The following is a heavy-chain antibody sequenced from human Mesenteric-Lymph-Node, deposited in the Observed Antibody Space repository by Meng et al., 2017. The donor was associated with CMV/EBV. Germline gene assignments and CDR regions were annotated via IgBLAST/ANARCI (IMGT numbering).Heavy chain of an antibody. V-gene: IGHV4-4*02. CDR1: GGSISSSNW. CDR3: ARWRGVWESSSSGYYYYYGMDV. Sequence: GSLRLSCAVSGGSISSSNWWSWVRQPPGKGLEWIGEIYHSGSTNYNPSLKSRVTISVDKSKNQFSLKLSSVTAADTAVYYCARWRGVWESSSSGYYYYYGMDVWGQGTTVTVSS. CDR2: IYHSGST. D-gene: IGHD6-6*01. J-gene: IGHJ6*02.